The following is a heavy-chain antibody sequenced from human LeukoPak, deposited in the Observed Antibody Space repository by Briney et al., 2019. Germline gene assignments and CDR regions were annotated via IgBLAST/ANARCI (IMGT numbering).Heavy chain of an antibody. CDR2: IRSKANSYAT. CDR3: TTYGSGRKFDY. Sequence: GGSLRLSCAASGFTFSGSAMHWVRQASGKGLEWVGRIRSKANSYATAYAASVKGRFTISRDDSKNTAYLQMNSLKSEDTAVYYCTTYGSGRKFDYWGQGILVTVSS. CDR1: GFTFSGSA. D-gene: IGHD3-10*01. V-gene: IGHV3-73*01. J-gene: IGHJ4*02.